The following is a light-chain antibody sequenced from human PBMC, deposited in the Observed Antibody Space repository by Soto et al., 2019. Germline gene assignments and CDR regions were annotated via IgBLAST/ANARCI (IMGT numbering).Light chain of an antibody. CDR2: NVS. V-gene: IGLV2-14*03. CDR1: SSDVGGYNS. CDR3: SSYTTSSTYV. J-gene: IGLJ1*01. Sequence: HSALTQPASVSGSPGQSITISCTGTSSDVGGYNSVSWYQHHPGKAPKLMIYNVSNRPSGVSSRFSGSKSGNTASLTISGLQAEDEADYYCSSYTTSSTYVFATGTKLTVL.